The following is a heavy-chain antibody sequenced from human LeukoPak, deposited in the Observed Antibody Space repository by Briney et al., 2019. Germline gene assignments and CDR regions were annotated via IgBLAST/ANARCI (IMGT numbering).Heavy chain of an antibody. CDR2: IYHSGST. D-gene: IGHD1-26*01. CDR3: ARDTVGATFPGAFDI. CDR1: GGSISSSNW. V-gene: IGHV4-4*02. J-gene: IGHJ3*02. Sequence: SGTLSLTCAVSGGSISSSNWWSWVRQPPGKGLEWIGEIYHSGSTNYNPSLKSRVTISVDKSKNQFSLKLSSVTAADTAVYYCARDTVGATFPGAFDIWGQGTMVTVSS.